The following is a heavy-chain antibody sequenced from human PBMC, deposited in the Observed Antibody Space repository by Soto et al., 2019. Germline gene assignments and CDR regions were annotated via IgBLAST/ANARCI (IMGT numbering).Heavy chain of an antibody. Sequence: GGSLPLSCSASGFTFSSYSMNWVRQAPGKGLEWVSYISSSGTTIYYADSVKGRFTISRDNAKNSLSLQMNSLRDEDTAVYYSARDSVRDRYPNPSYWGQGTLVTVSS. CDR2: ISSSGTTI. CDR3: ARDSVRDRYPNPSY. D-gene: IGHD3-10*01. CDR1: GFTFSSYS. J-gene: IGHJ4*02. V-gene: IGHV3-48*02.